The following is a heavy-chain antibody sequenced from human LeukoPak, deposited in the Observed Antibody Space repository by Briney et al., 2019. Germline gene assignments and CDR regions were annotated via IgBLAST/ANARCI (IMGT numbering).Heavy chain of an antibody. J-gene: IGHJ4*02. CDR3: AKDHGDNPDTFDY. D-gene: IGHD4-17*01. CDR1: GFTFSRXX. V-gene: IGHV3-23*01. CDR2: ISGSGGST. Sequence: GGSLRLSCAASGFTFSRXXXXXXXXXXXXXXXXXXAISGSGGSTYYADSVKGRFTISRDNSRNTLYLQMNCLRAEDTAVYYCAKDHGDNPDTFDYWGQGTLVTVSS.